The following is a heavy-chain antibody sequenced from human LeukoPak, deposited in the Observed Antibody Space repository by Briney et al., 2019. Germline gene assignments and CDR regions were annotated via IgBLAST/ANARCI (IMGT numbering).Heavy chain of an antibody. D-gene: IGHD3-10*01. V-gene: IGHV1-18*01. CDR1: GYTFINYG. J-gene: IGHJ5*02. Sequence: GASVKVSCKASGYTFINYGISWVRQAPGQGLEWMGWISGYNGNTKYAQKLQGRVTMTTDTSTSTAYMELRSLRSDDTAVYYCARDDLFIPRSGSYQNPENWFDPWGQGTLVTVSS. CDR2: ISGYNGNT. CDR3: ARDDLFIPRSGSYQNPENWFDP.